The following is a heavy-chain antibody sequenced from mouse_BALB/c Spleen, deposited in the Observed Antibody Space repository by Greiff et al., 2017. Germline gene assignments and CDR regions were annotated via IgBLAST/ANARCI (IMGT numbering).Heavy chain of an antibody. Sequence: EVKLMESGGGLVQPGGSRKLSCAASGFTFSSFGMHWVRQAPEKGLEWVAYISSGSSTIYYADTVKGRFTISRDNPKNTLFLQMTSLRSEDTAMYYCARSLSHAKGDAMDYWGQGTSVTVSS. CDR2: ISSGSSTI. V-gene: IGHV5-17*02. CDR3: ARSLSHAKGDAMDY. CDR1: GFTFSSFG. D-gene: IGHD6-1*01. J-gene: IGHJ4*01.